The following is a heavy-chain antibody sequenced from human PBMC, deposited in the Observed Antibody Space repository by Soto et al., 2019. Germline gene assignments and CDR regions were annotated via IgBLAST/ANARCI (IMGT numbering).Heavy chain of an antibody. V-gene: IGHV3-23*01. CDR3: AKDSGYGGYGTR. CDR2: INGGGGST. D-gene: IGHD5-12*01. CDR1: GFTFSSYA. Sequence: EVHLLESGGCLVQPGGSLRLSCAASGFTFSSYAMSWVRQAPGKGLEWVSAINGGGGSTYYADYVKGRFTISRDNSKNTLYLQLNSLRAEDPGVYLCAKDSGYGGYGTRWGQGTLVTVSS. J-gene: IGHJ4*02.